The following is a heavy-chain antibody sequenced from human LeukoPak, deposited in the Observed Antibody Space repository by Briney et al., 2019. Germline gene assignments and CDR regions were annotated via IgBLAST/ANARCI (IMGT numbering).Heavy chain of an antibody. CDR1: GGSISSGDYY. CDR2: IHYSGST. Sequence: SQTLSLTCTVSGGSISSGDYYWSWIRQHPGKGLEWIGYIHYSGSTHYNPSLKSLVIISVDTSKNQFSLKLRSVAAADTAVYYCARSRAGITVIYFDYWGQGTLVTVSS. V-gene: IGHV4-31*01. CDR3: ARSRAGITVIYFDY. D-gene: IGHD4-17*01. J-gene: IGHJ4*02.